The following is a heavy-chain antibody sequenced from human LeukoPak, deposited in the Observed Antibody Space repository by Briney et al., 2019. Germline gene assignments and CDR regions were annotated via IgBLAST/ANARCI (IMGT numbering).Heavy chain of an antibody. V-gene: IGHV4-30-4*01. D-gene: IGHD5-18*01. CDR1: GGSISRGDYY. J-gene: IGHJ4*02. CDR2: IYYSGST. CDR3: ARVPYTYGSLPYYFDS. Sequence: QTLSGSSTFSGGSISRGDYYSSWIRQPPKKGLEWIGYIYYSGSTYYSPSHKSRVAISVDTSNNQFSLNLSSVTAADTAVYYCARVPYTYGSLPYYFDSWGQGTLVTVSS.